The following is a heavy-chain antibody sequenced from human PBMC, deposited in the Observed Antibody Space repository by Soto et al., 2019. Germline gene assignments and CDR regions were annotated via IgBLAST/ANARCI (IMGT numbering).Heavy chain of an antibody. V-gene: IGHV1-18*01. D-gene: IGHD5-12*01. CDR1: GYTFTIYG. Sequence: QAQLGQSGGEVKKPGASVKVSCKASGYTFTIYGINWVRQAPGQGLEWMGGISPDNSTTNYEQKLQGRVTMTTDTSTSTAYMEPRSLRPDDTAIYYCARALGYSGYAGMDVWGQGTTVTVSS. CDR2: ISPDNSTT. CDR3: ARALGYSGYAGMDV. J-gene: IGHJ6*02.